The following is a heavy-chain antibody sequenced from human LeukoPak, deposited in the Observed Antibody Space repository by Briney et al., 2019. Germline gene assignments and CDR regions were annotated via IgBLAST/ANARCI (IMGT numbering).Heavy chain of an antibody. J-gene: IGHJ6*02. V-gene: IGHV4-31*03. CDR2: IYYSGST. CDR3: ARATYSSGWYAYYYYGKDV. CDR1: GGSISSGGYY. D-gene: IGHD6-19*01. Sequence: SETLSLTCTVSGGSISSGGYYWSWIRQHPGKGLEWIGYIYYSGSTYYNPSLKSRVTISVDTSKNQFSLKLSSVTAADTAVYYCARATYSSGWYAYYYYGKDVWGQGTTVTVSS.